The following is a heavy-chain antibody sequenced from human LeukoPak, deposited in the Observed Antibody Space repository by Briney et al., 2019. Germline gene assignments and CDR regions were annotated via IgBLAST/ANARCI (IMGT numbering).Heavy chain of an antibody. V-gene: IGHV3-74*01. CDR2: INSDGSST. D-gene: IGHD1-26*01. J-gene: IGHJ6*02. Sequence: GGSLRLSCAASGFTFSSYWMHWVRQGPGKGLVWVSRINSDGSSTRYADSVKGRFTISRDNAKNTLYLQMNSLRAEDTAVYYCARGSYSHYGMDVWGQGTTVTVTS. CDR3: ARGSYSHYGMDV. CDR1: GFTFSSYW.